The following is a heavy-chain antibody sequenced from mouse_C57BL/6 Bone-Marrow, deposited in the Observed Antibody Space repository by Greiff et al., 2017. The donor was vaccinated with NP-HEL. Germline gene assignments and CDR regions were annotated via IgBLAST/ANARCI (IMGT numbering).Heavy chain of an antibody. V-gene: IGHV1-19*01. Sequence: VQLQQSGPVLVKPGASVKMSCKASGYTFTDYYMNWVKQSHGKSLEWIGVINPYNGGTSYNQKFKGKATLTVDKSYSTDYMELNSMTSEDSAVDYCARGVTTDYYAMEYWGKGTSVTVSS. CDR2: INPYNGGT. CDR3: ARGVTTDYYAMEY. J-gene: IGHJ4*01. CDR1: GYTFTDYY. D-gene: IGHD2-2*01.